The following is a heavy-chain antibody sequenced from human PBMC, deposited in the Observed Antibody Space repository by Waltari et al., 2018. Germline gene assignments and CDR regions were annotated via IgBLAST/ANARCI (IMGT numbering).Heavy chain of an antibody. Sequence: EVQLVQSGAEVKKPGESLRISCKGSGYSFTSYWYSWVRQMPGKGLGWMGVIDPIDSYTKFSPSFQCYVTISVDKSISTAYLQWSSLGASDTAIYYCARHLRYYYYYGVDVWGQGTTVTVSS. V-gene: IGHV5-10-1*03. CDR3: ARHLRYYYYYGVDV. CDR1: GYSFTSYW. J-gene: IGHJ6*02. CDR2: IDPIDSYT.